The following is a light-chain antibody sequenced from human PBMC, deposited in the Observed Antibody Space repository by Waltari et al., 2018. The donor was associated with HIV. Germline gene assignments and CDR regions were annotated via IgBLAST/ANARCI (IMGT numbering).Light chain of an antibody. V-gene: IGKV1-12*01. Sequence: QSPSNVSAFVGGTVTITCRASQDISTSLAWYQFKLGRAPKLLIYSAFRLETGVASRFGGSGSGTEFTLTITSLQPEDFATYYCQQADSFPHTFGGGTRVAMK. J-gene: IGKJ4*01. CDR2: SAF. CDR3: QQADSFPHT. CDR1: QDISTS.